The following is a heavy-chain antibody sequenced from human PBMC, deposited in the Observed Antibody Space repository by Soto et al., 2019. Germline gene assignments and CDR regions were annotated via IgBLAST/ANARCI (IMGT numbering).Heavy chain of an antibody. V-gene: IGHV4-30-2*01. J-gene: IGHJ5*02. Sequence: PSETRALTGAVSGGSISSGGYSWSWIRQPPGKGREWIGYVYHGGSTYYNPSLKSRVTISVDRSKNQFSLKLSSVTAAATAVYYCASFRWGFAPWGQGTLVTVSS. CDR2: VYHGGST. CDR1: GGSISSGGYS. CDR3: ASFRWGFAP. D-gene: IGHD1-26*01.